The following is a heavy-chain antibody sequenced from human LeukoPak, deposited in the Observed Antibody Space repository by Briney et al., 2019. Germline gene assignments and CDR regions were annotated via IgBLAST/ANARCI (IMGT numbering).Heavy chain of an antibody. D-gene: IGHD5-12*01. J-gene: IGHJ5*02. Sequence: SETLSLTCTVSGGSISSRSLYWGWIRQPPGKGLEWIGNINYSGNTQYNPSLKSRVTISVDTSKNQFSLKLSSVTAADTAVYYCARYSGYDPRWWFDPWGQGTLVTVSS. V-gene: IGHV4-39*01. CDR2: INYSGNT. CDR1: GGSISSRSLY. CDR3: ARYSGYDPRWWFDP.